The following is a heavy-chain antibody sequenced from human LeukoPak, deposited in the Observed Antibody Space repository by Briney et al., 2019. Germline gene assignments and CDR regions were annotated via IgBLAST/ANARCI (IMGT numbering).Heavy chain of an antibody. J-gene: IGHJ6*03. CDR2: IIPFFGTA. V-gene: IGHV1-69*13. CDR1: GYTFTRYY. D-gene: IGHD3-22*01. Sequence: SVKVSCKPSGYTFTRYYMLWVGQAPGHGREWMGGIIPFFGTANYAQKFQGRVTITADVYTSTAYMELSSLRSEDTAMYYCARAIPYYYDSSGSRGFNYMEGWGKGTTVTVSS. CDR3: ARAIPYYYDSSGSRGFNYMEG.